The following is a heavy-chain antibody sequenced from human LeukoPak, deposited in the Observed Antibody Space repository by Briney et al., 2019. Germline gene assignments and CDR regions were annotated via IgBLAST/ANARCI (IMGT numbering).Heavy chain of an antibody. Sequence: KPSETLSLTCTVSGASITSYSWSWIRQPPGKGLEWIGYIYHSGSTNYNPSLKSRVTMSVDASKNQFSLSLSSVTAADTAVYYCARQTTSSDGHNWFDPWGQGTLVTVSS. CDR2: IYHSGST. J-gene: IGHJ5*02. D-gene: IGHD2-15*01. V-gene: IGHV4-59*08. CDR3: ARQTTSSDGHNWFDP. CDR1: GASITSYS.